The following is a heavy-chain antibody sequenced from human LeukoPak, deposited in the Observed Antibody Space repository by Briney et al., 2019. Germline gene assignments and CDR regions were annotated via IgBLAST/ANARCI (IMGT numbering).Heavy chain of an antibody. Sequence: SETLSLTCAVYGGSFSGYYWSWIRQPPGKGLERIGEINHSGSTNYNPSLKSRVTISVDTSKNQFSLKLSSVTAADTAVYYCARGSTMSRLFDYWGQGTLVTVSS. D-gene: IGHD3-22*01. CDR3: ARGSTMSRLFDY. CDR2: INHSGST. CDR1: GGSFSGYY. V-gene: IGHV4-34*01. J-gene: IGHJ4*02.